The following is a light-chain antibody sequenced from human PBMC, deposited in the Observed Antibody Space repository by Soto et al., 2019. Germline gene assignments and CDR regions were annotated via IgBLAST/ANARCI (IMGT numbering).Light chain of an antibody. CDR2: EVS. Sequence: QSALTQPASVSGSPGQSITISCTGNSSDVGSYNLVSWYQQHPGKAPKLMIYEVSKRLSGVSNRFSGSKSGNTASLTISGLQAEDEADYYCCSYAGSSTYVVFGGGTKLTVL. CDR3: CSYAGSSTYVV. J-gene: IGLJ2*01. V-gene: IGLV2-23*02. CDR1: SSDVGSYNL.